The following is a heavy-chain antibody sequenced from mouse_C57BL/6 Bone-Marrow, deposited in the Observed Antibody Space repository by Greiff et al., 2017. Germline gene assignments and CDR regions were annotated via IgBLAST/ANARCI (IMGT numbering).Heavy chain of an antibody. CDR2: IHPNSGST. Sequence: VQLQQPGAELVKPGASVKLSCKASGYTFTSYWMHWVKQRPGQGLEWIGMIHPNSGSTNYNEKLKSKATLTVDKSSSTAYMQLSSLTSEDSAVYYCAVSGGPFADWGKGTLVTVSA. J-gene: IGHJ3*01. CDR3: AVSGGPFAD. V-gene: IGHV1-64*01. CDR1: GYTFTSYW.